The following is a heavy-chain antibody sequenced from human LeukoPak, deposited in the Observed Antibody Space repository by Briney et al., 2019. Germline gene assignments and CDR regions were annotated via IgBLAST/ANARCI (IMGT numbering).Heavy chain of an antibody. CDR1: IDSFSNYH. D-gene: IGHD1-26*01. J-gene: IGHJ5*02. V-gene: IGHV4-34*01. CDR3: ARGQGATVPQVGKNWFDP. Sequence: SETLSLTCAVYIDSFSNYHWNWIRQTPSKGLEWIGEVNEVGGTNISPSLRNRVILSVDTSKNQFFLKLISVTVADTAVYYCARGQGATVPQVGKNWFDPWGQGTRVTVSS. CDR2: VNEVGGT.